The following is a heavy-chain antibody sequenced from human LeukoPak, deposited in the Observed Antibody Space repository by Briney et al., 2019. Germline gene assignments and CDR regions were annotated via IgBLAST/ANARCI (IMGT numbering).Heavy chain of an antibody. CDR1: GGSLSGYY. CDR2: INHSGST. V-gene: IGHV4-34*01. CDR3: ARHDYGDYGAFDI. D-gene: IGHD4-17*01. Sequence: PSETLSLTCAVYGGSLSGYYWSWIRQPPGKGLEWIGEINHSGSTNYNPSLKSRVTISADTSKSQFSLKVNSVTAADTAVYYCARHDYGDYGAFDIWGQGTMVTVSS. J-gene: IGHJ3*02.